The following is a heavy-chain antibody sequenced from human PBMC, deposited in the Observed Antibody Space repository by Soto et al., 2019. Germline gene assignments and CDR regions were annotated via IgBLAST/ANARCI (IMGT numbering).Heavy chain of an antibody. J-gene: IGHJ4*02. V-gene: IGHV4-34*01. CDR1: GGSFSGYY. Sequence: SETLSLTCAVYGGSFSGYYWSWIRQSPGKGLEWIAEITHSGDTNYNPSLKGRVTISVDTSKNQFSLRVNSVTAADTAVYYCARGGGSYARGFDSWGPGTLVTVSS. D-gene: IGHD1-26*01. CDR3: ARGGGSYARGFDS. CDR2: ITHSGDT.